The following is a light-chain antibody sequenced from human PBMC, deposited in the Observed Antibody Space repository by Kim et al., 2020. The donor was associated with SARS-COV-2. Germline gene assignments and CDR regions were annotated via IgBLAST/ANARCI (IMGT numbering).Light chain of an antibody. J-gene: IGLJ2*01. Sequence: GPSITISCTETRSAVGGYNYVSWDQRHPRKAPKHMIYDVTRRPSGVSNRFSGSKSDNTASLTISGLQAEDEADYYCISYTSINTVIFGGGTQLTVL. CDR1: RSAVGGYNY. CDR3: ISYTSINTVI. CDR2: DVT. V-gene: IGLV2-14*04.